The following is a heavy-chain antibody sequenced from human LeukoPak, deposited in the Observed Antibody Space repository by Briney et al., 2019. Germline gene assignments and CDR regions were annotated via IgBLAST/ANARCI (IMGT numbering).Heavy chain of an antibody. J-gene: IGHJ3*02. CDR1: GGTFSSYA. D-gene: IGHD3-22*01. CDR3: ARDRYYYDSSGFAAFDI. Sequence: SVKVSCKASGGTFSSYAISWVRQAPGQGLEWMGGIIPIFGTANYAQKFQGRVTITTDESTSTAYMELSSLRSEDTAVYYCARDRYYYDSSGFAAFDIWGQGTMVTVSS. CDR2: IIPIFGTA. V-gene: IGHV1-69*05.